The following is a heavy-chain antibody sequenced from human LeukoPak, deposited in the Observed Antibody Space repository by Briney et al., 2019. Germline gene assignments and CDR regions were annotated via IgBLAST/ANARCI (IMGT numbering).Heavy chain of an antibody. CDR2: IKPDGSEK. J-gene: IGHJ4*02. Sequence: GGSLRLSCAASRFTFNNYWMSWVRQAPGKGLEWVANIKPDGSEKYYVDSVKGRFTISRDNSKNTLYLQMGSLRAEDMAVYYCARRGCSGGSCLMDYWGQGTLVTVSS. CDR1: RFTFNNYW. CDR3: ARRGCSGGSCLMDY. V-gene: IGHV3-7*01. D-gene: IGHD2-15*01.